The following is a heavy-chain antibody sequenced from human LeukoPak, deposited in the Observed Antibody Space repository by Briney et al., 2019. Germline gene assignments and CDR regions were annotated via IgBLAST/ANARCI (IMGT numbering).Heavy chain of an antibody. CDR1: GYTFTSYG. CDR3: ARDNSVGDYAWWFDP. CDR2: ISAYNGNT. D-gene: IGHD1-26*01. Sequence: ASVKVSCKASGYTFTSYGISWVRQAPGQGLEWMGWISAYNGNTNYAQKLQGRVTMTTDTSTSTAYMELRSLRSEDTAVYYCARDNSVGDYAWWFDPWGQGTLVTVSS. J-gene: IGHJ5*02. V-gene: IGHV1-18*01.